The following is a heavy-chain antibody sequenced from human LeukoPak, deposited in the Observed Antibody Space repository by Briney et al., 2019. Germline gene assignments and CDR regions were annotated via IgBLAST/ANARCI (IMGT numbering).Heavy chain of an antibody. CDR2: ISYSGST. CDR3: AVGPHHYFDS. J-gene: IGHJ4*02. V-gene: IGHV4-31*03. CDR1: GGSVNSGGYY. Sequence: ASQTLSLTCTVSGGSVNSGGYYWSWIRQHPGKGLEWIGYISYSGSTYYNPSLKSRLTISLDTSKNQFSLRLSSVNAADAAVYFCAVGPHHYFDSCGQGTLVTVSS.